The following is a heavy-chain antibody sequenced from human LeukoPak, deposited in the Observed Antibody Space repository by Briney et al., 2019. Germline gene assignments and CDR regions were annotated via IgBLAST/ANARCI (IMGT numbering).Heavy chain of an antibody. D-gene: IGHD5-24*01. Sequence: GGSRRLSCTASGFTFSSYEMNWVRQAPGKGLEWVSYISSSGTTIYYADSVKGRFTISRDNAKNSLYLQMNSLRAEDTADYYCARRTDGYTSNWGQGTLVTVSS. V-gene: IGHV3-48*03. CDR1: GFTFSSYE. CDR3: ARRTDGYTSN. CDR2: ISSSGTTI. J-gene: IGHJ4*02.